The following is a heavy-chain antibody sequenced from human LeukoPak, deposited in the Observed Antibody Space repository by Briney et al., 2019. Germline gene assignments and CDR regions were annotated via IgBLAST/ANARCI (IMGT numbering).Heavy chain of an antibody. CDR1: GYTFTSYG. CDR2: ISAYNGNT. J-gene: IGHJ1*01. D-gene: IGHD2-2*02. Sequence: ASVKVSCKASGYTFTSYGISWVRQAPGQGLEWMGWISAYNGNTNYAQKLQGRVTMTTDTSTSTAYMELRSLKSDDTAVYYCARDLEDIVVVPAAIVYFQHWGQGTLVTVSS. CDR3: ARDLEDIVVVPAAIVYFQH. V-gene: IGHV1-18*01.